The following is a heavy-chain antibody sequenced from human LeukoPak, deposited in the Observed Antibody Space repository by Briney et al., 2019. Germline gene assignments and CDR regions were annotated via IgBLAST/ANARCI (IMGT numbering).Heavy chain of an antibody. CDR3: ARGGDYYDSSGYYHFDY. D-gene: IGHD3-22*01. J-gene: IGHJ4*02. CDR1: GGSFSGYY. Sequence: SETLSLTCAVYGGSFSGYYWSWIRPPRGKGLEGIGEVNHSGSTNYNPSVKSRVTISVDTSKNQFSLMLSSVTAADTAVYYCARGGDYYDSSGYYHFDYWGQGTLVTVSS. CDR2: VNHSGST. V-gene: IGHV4-34*01.